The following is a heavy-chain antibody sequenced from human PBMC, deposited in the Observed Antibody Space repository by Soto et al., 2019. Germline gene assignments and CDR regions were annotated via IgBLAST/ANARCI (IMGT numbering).Heavy chain of an antibody. CDR3: ARGRLLHAVNFDY. D-gene: IGHD1-26*01. V-gene: IGHV4-59*12. J-gene: IGHJ4*02. CDR2: IYYSGST. Sequence: PSQTLSLTCTLSGGSLSSYYWSWIRQPPGKGLEWIGYIYYSGSTNYNPSLKSRVTISVDTSKNQFSLKLSSVTAADTAVYYCARGRLLHAVNFDYGGQGTLVKSPQ. CDR1: GGSLSSYY.